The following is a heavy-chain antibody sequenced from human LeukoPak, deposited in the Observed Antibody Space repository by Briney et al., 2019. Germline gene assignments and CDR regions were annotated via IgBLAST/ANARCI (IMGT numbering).Heavy chain of an antibody. CDR1: GGSISSHY. V-gene: IGHV4-59*11. CDR3: ARNLWFGELIFDY. J-gene: IGHJ4*02. CDR2: IYYSGST. D-gene: IGHD3-10*01. Sequence: PSETLSLTCTVSGGSISSHYWSWIRQPPGKGLEWIGYIYYSGSTNYNPSLKSRVTISVDTSKNQFSLKLSSVTAADTAVYYCARNLWFGELIFDYWGQGTLVTASS.